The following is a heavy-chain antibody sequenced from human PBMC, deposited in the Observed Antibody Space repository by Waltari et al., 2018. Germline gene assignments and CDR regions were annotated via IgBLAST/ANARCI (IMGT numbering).Heavy chain of an antibody. V-gene: IGHV4-38-2*01. J-gene: IGHJ3*01. CDR3: TRRMMTAIAGGGASDV. CDR2: LYGTATT. Sequence: QVQLQESGPRLVKPSETLSLSCAVSGYSISSGWSWVLMRPRPGKGLEWIGSLYGTATTSYSPSLQSRVTISSDTSTNNFYLNLTSVTAADTATYYCTRRMMTAIAGGGASDVWGQGTLVTVSS. CDR1: GYSISSGWS. D-gene: IGHD2-21*01.